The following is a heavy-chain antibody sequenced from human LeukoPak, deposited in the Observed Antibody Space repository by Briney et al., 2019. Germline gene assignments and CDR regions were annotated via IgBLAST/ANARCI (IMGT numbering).Heavy chain of an antibody. CDR1: GFTFASSA. J-gene: IGHJ3*02. CDR2: IVVGSGNT. CDR3: ARPAYYYDSSGYYGGAFDI. D-gene: IGHD3-22*01. V-gene: IGHV1-58*02. Sequence: TSVKVSCKASGFTFASSAMQWVRQARGQRLEWIGWIVVGSGNTNYAQKFQERVTITRDMSTSTAYMELSSLRSEDTAVYYCARPAYYYDSSGYYGGAFDIWGQGTMVTVSS.